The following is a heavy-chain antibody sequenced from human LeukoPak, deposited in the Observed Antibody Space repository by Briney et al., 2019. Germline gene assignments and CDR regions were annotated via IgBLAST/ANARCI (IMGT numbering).Heavy chain of an antibody. CDR2: IIPIFGTA. V-gene: IGHV1-69*05. J-gene: IGHJ4*02. Sequence: SVKVSCKASGVTFSSYAISWVRQAPGQGLEWMGRIIPIFGTANYAQKFQGRVTITTDESTSTAYMELSSLRSEDTAVYYCAIIPRIAAAGPFDYWGQGTLVTVSS. CDR1: GVTFSSYA. D-gene: IGHD6-13*01. CDR3: AIIPRIAAAGPFDY.